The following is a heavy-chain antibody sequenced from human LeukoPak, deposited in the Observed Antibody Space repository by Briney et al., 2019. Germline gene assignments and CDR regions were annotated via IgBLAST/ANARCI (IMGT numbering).Heavy chain of an antibody. CDR1: GFTFDDYG. CDR2: INWNGGST. D-gene: IGHD1-26*01. Sequence: GGSLRLTCAASGFTFDDYGMSWVRQAPGKGLEWVSGINWNGGSTGYADSVKGRFTISRDNAKNSLYLQMNSLRAEDTALYYCARESIVGATAHFDYWGQGTLVTVSS. CDR3: ARESIVGATAHFDY. V-gene: IGHV3-20*04. J-gene: IGHJ4*02.